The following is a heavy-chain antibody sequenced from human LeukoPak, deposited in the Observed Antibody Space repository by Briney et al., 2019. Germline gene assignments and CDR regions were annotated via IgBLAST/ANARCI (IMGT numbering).Heavy chain of an antibody. V-gene: IGHV1-18*01. CDR1: GYTLTSYG. J-gene: IGHJ4*02. Sequence: ASVKVSCKTSGYTLTSYGISWVRQAPGQGLEWMGWISAYNGNTNYAQKLQGRVTMTTDTSTSTAYMELRSLRSDDTAVYYCARGYSGGGPSDYWGQGTLVTVSS. CDR2: ISAYNGNT. CDR3: ARGYSGGGPSDY. D-gene: IGHD3-10*01.